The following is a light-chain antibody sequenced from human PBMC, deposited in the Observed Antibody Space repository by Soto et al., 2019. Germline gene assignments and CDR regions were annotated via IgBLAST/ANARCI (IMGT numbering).Light chain of an antibody. Sequence: QSVLTQPASVSGSPGQSITISCTGTSSDVGGYNYVCWYQQHPGKAPKLMIYEGSKRPSGVSNRFSASKSGNTASLTISGLQAEDEAGYYCCSYAGSSTYYVFGTGTKVTVL. CDR2: EGS. CDR3: CSYAGSSTYYV. J-gene: IGLJ1*01. CDR1: SSDVGGYNY. V-gene: IGLV2-23*01.